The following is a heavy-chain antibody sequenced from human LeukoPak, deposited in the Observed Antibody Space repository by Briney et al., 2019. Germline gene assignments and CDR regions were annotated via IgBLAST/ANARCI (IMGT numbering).Heavy chain of an antibody. CDR3: ARDYGSGSYVDV. V-gene: IGHV3-30*02. CDR2: IRYDGSNK. J-gene: IGHJ6*03. CDR1: GFTFSSYG. Sequence: GGSLRLSCAASGFTFSSYGMHWVRQAPGKGLEWVAFIRYDGSNKHYADSVKGRFTISRDNSKNTLYLQMNSLRAEDTAVYYCARDYGSGSYVDVWGKGTTVTVSS. D-gene: IGHD3-10*01.